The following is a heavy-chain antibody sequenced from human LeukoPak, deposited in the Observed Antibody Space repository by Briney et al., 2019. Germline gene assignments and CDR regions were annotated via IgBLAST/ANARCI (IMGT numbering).Heavy chain of an antibody. Sequence: PGGPLRLSCAASGFTFSSYSMNWVRQAPGKGLEWVSSISSSSKYIYDADSVRGRFTVSRDNAKNSLYLQMNSLRAEDTAVYYCARDYLYCGGDCFVDDWGQGTLVTVSS. CDR3: ARDYLYCGGDCFVDD. CDR2: ISSSSKYI. D-gene: IGHD2-21*02. CDR1: GFTFSSYS. J-gene: IGHJ4*02. V-gene: IGHV3-21*01.